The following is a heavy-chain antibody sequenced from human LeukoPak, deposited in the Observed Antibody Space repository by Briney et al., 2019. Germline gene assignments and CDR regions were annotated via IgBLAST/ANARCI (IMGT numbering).Heavy chain of an antibody. J-gene: IGHJ4*02. V-gene: IGHV3-53*01. D-gene: IGHD3-9*01. CDR1: GFTVSSNY. Sequence: GGSLRLSCAASGFTVSSNYMSWVRQAPGKGLEWVSVIYSGGSTYYADSVQGRFILSRDNSNNTLYLRMNSLRAEDTAVYYCARAAAEKSYDVLTGYYVAYYFDYWGQGTLVTVSS. CDR3: ARAAAEKSYDVLTGYYVAYYFDY. CDR2: IYSGGST.